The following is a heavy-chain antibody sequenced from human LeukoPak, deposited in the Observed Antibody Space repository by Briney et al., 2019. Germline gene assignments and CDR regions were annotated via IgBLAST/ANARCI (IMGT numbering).Heavy chain of an antibody. CDR2: ISGSGGST. D-gene: IGHD6-19*01. J-gene: IGHJ4*02. CDR3: AKDPTRPIAVDGTFDY. CDR1: GFTFSSYA. Sequence: GGSLRLSCAASGFTFSSYAMSWVRQAPGKGLEWVSAISGSGGSTYYADSVKGRFTISRDNSKNTLYLQMNSLRAEDTAVYYCAKDPTRPIAVDGTFDYWGQGTLVTVSS. V-gene: IGHV3-23*01.